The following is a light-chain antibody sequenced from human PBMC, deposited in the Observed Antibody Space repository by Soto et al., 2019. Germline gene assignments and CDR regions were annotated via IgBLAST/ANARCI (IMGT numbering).Light chain of an antibody. CDR2: DAY. Sequence: EIVLTQSPGTLSLSPGERATLSCRASQFISRSLAWYQQKPGQAPRLLIYDAYNRATGIPPRFSGSGSGTEFTLTISSLRSEDSAVYYCQHYNHWLWTFGQGTKVDIK. CDR3: QHYNHWLWT. CDR1: QFISRS. J-gene: IGKJ1*01. V-gene: IGKV3D-15*01.